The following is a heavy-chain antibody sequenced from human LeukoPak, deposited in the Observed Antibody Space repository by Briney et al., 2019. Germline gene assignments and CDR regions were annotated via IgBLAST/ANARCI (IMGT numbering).Heavy chain of an antibody. CDR3: ARDYAGYSGYEGNYYYYYGMDV. Sequence: KPSETLSLTCTVSGGSVSSGSYYWSWIRQPPGKGLEWIGYIYYSGSTNYNPSLKSRVTISVDTSKNQFSLKLSSVTAADTAVYYCARDYAGYSGYEGNYYYYYGMDVWGQGTTVTVSS. CDR1: GGSVSSGSYY. CDR2: IYYSGST. V-gene: IGHV4-61*01. D-gene: IGHD5-12*01. J-gene: IGHJ6*02.